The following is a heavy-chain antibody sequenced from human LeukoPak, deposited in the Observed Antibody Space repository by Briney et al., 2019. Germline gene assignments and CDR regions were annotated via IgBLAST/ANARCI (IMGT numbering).Heavy chain of an antibody. CDR3: ATRPIVGVPY. V-gene: IGHV3-23*01. CDR1: GFTFSSYA. Sequence: GGSLRLTCAASGFTFSSYAMNWVRQAPGKGLEWISGISGSGGVTYYADSVKGRFTISRDNSKNTLYVQMNSLRAEDTAVYYCATRPIVGVPYWGQGTLVTVSS. CDR2: ISGSGGVT. D-gene: IGHD1-26*01. J-gene: IGHJ4*02.